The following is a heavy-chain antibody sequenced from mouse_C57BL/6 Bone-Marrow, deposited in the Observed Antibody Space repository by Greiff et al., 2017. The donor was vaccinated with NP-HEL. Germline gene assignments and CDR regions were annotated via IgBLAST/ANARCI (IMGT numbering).Heavy chain of an antibody. CDR1: GFTFSSYG. Sequence: EVQLVESGADLVKPGGSLKLSCAASGFTFSSYGMSWVRQTPGKRLEWVGTISSGGSYTYYPDNVKGRVTFPSDTAKNTLYLQMSSLKSEDTALYYCARHYYSNYFDYWGRGTGLTVS. J-gene: IGHJ2*03. CDR2: ISSGGSYT. V-gene: IGHV5-6*01. CDR3: ARHYYSNYFDY. D-gene: IGHD2-5*01.